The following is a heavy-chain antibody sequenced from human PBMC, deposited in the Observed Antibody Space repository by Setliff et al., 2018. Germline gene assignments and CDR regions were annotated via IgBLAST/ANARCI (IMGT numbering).Heavy chain of an antibody. CDR2: ILFSGDT. CDR3: ARDNTMVGATDY. CDR1: GYSISSGFS. D-gene: IGHD1-26*01. Sequence: SETLSLTCAVSGYSISSGFSWVWIRQSPGKGLEWIGRILFSGDTYYNPSLNSRVTISADTSKNQFSLRLRSVTAADTAVYFCARDNTMVGATDYWGLGTLVTVSS. V-gene: IGHV4-38-2*02. J-gene: IGHJ4*02.